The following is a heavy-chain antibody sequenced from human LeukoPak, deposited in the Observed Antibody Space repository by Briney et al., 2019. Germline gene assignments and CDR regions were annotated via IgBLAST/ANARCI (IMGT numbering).Heavy chain of an antibody. V-gene: IGHV4-4*07. J-gene: IGHJ5*02. Sequence: SETLSLTCTVSGVSISGYYWSWIRQPSGKGLEWIGRIYTSGSTNYNPSLKSRVTMSVDTSKNQFSLKVSSVTAADTAVYYCARGTEYSSYWFDPWGQGTLVTVSS. CDR2: IYTSGST. CDR3: ARGTEYSSYWFDP. D-gene: IGHD6-6*01. CDR1: GVSISGYY.